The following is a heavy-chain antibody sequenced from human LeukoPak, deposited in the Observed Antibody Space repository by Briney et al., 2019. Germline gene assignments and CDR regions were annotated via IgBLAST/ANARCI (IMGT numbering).Heavy chain of an antibody. CDR1: GFTVSSNY. J-gene: IGHJ4*02. CDR2: ISYDGSNK. D-gene: IGHD3-22*01. V-gene: IGHV3-30-3*01. Sequence: PGRSLRLSCAASGFTVSSNYMSWVRQAPGKGLEWVAVISYDGSNKYYADSVKGRFTISRDNSKNTLYLQMNSLRAEDTAVYYCARDRDSSGYGPDYWGQGTLVTVSS. CDR3: ARDRDSSGYGPDY.